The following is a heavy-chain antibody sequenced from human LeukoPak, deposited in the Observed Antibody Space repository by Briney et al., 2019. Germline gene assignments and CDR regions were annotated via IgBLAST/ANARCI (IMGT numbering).Heavy chain of an antibody. CDR1: GFTFNSFG. Sequence: GGSLRLSCAASGFTFNSFGMSWVRQAPGKGLEWLSYISSSSSTIYYAGSVRGRFTISRDNAKNSLYLQINSLRADDTAVYYCARSHQRVGIEDYWGQGTLVTVSS. J-gene: IGHJ4*02. V-gene: IGHV3-48*04. CDR3: ARSHQRVGIEDY. CDR2: ISSSSSTI. D-gene: IGHD1-26*01.